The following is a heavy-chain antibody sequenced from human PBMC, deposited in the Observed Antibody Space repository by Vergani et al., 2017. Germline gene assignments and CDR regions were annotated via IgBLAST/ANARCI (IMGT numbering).Heavy chain of an antibody. CDR1: GFKFSQFG. CDR3: ARDVWDCSGISCFLRAGEFYYMDV. D-gene: IGHD3-16*01. V-gene: IGHV3-33*05. CDR2: ISYDGSKT. Sequence: QERLVESGGGVVQPGTSLRLSCEASGFKFSQFGMHWVRQGPGKGLEWVAFISYDGSKTQYADSEKGRVTISRDNSKNTVGLEMSSLRVDDTATYYCARDVWDCSGISCFLRAGEFYYMDVWGQGTTVTVSS. J-gene: IGHJ6*03.